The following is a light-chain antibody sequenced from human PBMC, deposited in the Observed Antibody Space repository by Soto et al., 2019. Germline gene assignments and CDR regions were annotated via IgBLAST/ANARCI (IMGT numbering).Light chain of an antibody. CDR3: QQLNSYPLT. CDR2: DAS. Sequence: DIQLTQSPSFLSASVGDRVTITCRASQGISSYLAWYQQKPGKAPKLLIYDASTLQSGVPSRVSGSGSGTEFTLTISSLQPEDFATYCCQQLNSYPLTFGPGTKVDIK. J-gene: IGKJ3*01. CDR1: QGISSY. V-gene: IGKV1-9*01.